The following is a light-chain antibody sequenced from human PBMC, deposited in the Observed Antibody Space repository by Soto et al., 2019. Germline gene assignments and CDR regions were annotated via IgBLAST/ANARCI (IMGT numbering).Light chain of an antibody. Sequence: EIVMTQSPATLSVSPGGTATLSCRASQSVSSNLAWYQQKPGQAPRLLIYGASTRATGIPARFSGSGSGTEFPLTISSLQSEDFAVYYCQQYNNWPLTFGGGTKVEIK. CDR3: QQYNNWPLT. CDR2: GAS. V-gene: IGKV3-15*01. CDR1: QSVSSN. J-gene: IGKJ4*01.